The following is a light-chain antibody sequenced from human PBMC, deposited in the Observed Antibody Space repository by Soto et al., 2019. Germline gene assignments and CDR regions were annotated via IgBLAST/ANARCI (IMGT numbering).Light chain of an antibody. CDR2: EVS. CDR3: SLYAGSNNVV. Sequence: QSALTQPPSASGSPGQSVAISCTGTSSDIGAYKFVSWYQQHPGKAPKLSIYEVSIRPSGVPDRFSGSKSGNTASLAVSGLLAEDEADYYCSLYAGSNNVVFGGGTKVTVL. V-gene: IGLV2-8*01. CDR1: SSDIGAYKF. J-gene: IGLJ2*01.